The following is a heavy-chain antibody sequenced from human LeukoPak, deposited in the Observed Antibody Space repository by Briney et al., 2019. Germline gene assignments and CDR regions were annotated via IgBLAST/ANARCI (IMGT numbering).Heavy chain of an antibody. CDR3: AKAGTHGYSSSWYYYGMDV. CDR1: GFTFSSYA. J-gene: IGHJ6*02. Sequence: GGSLRLSCAASGFTFSSYAMSWVRQAPGKGLEWVSAISGSGGSTYYADSVKGRFTISRDNSKNTLYLQMNSLRAEDTAVYYCAKAGTHGYSSSWYYYGMDVWGQGTTVTVSS. D-gene: IGHD6-13*01. CDR2: ISGSGGST. V-gene: IGHV3-23*01.